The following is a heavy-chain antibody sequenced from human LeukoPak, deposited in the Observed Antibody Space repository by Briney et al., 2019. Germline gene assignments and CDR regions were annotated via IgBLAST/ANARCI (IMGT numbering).Heavy chain of an antibody. CDR1: GGTFSSYA. Sequence: SVKVSCKASGGTFSSYAISWVRQAPGQGLEWMGGIIPIFGTANYAQKFQGRVTITADEPTSTAYMERSSLRSEDTAVYYCARVFGSYCSSTSCYGDYYYYYMDVWGKGTTVTVSS. CDR2: IIPIFGTA. J-gene: IGHJ6*03. CDR3: ARVFGSYCSSTSCYGDYYYYYMDV. V-gene: IGHV1-69*13. D-gene: IGHD2-2*01.